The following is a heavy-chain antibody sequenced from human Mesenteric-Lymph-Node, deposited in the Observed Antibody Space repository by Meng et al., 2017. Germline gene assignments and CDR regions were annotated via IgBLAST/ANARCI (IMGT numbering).Heavy chain of an antibody. CDR1: GGTFSSYA. J-gene: IGHJ4*02. V-gene: IGHV1-69*01. Sequence: QGQVVQAGAEVKKPGSSVKVSCKASGGTFSSYAISWVRQAPGQGLEWMGGIIPIFGTANYAQKFQGRVTITADESTSTAYMELSSLRSEDTAVYYCARGPGYCSGGSCYADFDYWGQGTLVTVSS. CDR3: ARGPGYCSGGSCYADFDY. D-gene: IGHD2-15*01. CDR2: IIPIFGTA.